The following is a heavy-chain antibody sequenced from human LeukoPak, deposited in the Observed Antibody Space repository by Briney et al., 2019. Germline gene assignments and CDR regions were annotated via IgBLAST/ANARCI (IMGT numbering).Heavy chain of an antibody. Sequence: GGSLRLSCAASGFTFSSYNMNWVRQAPGKGLEWVSSISSSSSYIYYADSVKGRFTISRDNAKNSLYLQMNSLRAEDTAVYYCAIPSGYNYAGSPLGYWGQGTLVTVSS. CDR2: ISSSSSYI. CDR3: AIPSGYNYAGSPLGY. CDR1: GFTFSSYN. D-gene: IGHD5-12*01. J-gene: IGHJ4*02. V-gene: IGHV3-21*01.